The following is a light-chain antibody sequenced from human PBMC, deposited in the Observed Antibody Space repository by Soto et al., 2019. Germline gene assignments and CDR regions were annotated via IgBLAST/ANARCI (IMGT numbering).Light chain of an antibody. CDR2: GAS. CDR3: QQYGSSIFT. V-gene: IGKV3-20*01. Sequence: EIVLTQSPGTLSFSPGERATLSCRASQSVSSSYLAWYQQKPGQAPRLLIYGASGRATGIPDRFSGSGSGTDFTLTISRLEPEDFAVYYCQQYGSSIFTFGPGTKVDIK. J-gene: IGKJ3*01. CDR1: QSVSSSY.